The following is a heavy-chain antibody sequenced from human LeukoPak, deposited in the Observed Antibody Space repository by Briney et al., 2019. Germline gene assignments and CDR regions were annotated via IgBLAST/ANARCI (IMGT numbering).Heavy chain of an antibody. Sequence: PGGSLRLSCTVSGFTVSTNSMSWVRQAPGKGLEWVANIKQDGSEKYYVDSVKGRFTISRDNAKNSLYLQMNSLRAEDTAVYYCARGRGAAEYYYYYMDVWGKGTTVTVSS. CDR1: GFTVSTNS. D-gene: IGHD6-13*01. CDR3: ARGRGAAEYYYYYMDV. CDR2: IKQDGSEK. J-gene: IGHJ6*03. V-gene: IGHV3-7*01.